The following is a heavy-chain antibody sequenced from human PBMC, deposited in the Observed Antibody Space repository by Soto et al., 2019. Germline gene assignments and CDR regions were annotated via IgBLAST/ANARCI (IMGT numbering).Heavy chain of an antibody. CDR2: INPNSGGT. CDR1: GYTFTGYY. Sequence: ASVKVSCKASGYTFTGYYMHWVRQAPGQGLEWMGWINPNSGGTNYAQKFQGRVTMTRDTSISTAYMELSRLRSDDTAVYYCARIMTTVTTAFYYYSMDVWGQGTTVTVSS. CDR3: ARIMTTVTTAFYYYSMDV. J-gene: IGHJ6*02. D-gene: IGHD4-17*01. V-gene: IGHV1-2*02.